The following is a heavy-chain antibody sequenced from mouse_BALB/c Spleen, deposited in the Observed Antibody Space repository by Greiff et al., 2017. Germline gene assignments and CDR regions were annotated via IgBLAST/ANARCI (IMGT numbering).Heavy chain of an antibody. D-gene: IGHD4-1*01. CDR1: GYSITSYYA. CDR2: ISYSGST. CDR3: ARNWDGYLDY. J-gene: IGHJ2*01. V-gene: IGHV3-2*02. Sequence: VQRVESGPGLVKPSQSLSLTCTVTGYSITSYYAWNWIRQFPGNKLEWMGYISYSGSTSYNPSLKSRISITRDTSKNQFFLQLNSVTTEDTATYCCARNWDGYLDYWGQGTTLTVSS.